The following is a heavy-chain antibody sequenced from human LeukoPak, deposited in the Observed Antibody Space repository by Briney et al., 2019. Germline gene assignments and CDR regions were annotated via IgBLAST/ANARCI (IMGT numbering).Heavy chain of an antibody. V-gene: IGHV3-30*02. CDR2: IRDDGGDK. CDR3: ASSQVDSSSWHFDY. D-gene: IGHD6-13*01. CDR1: GFTFNNYG. Sequence: PGGSLRLSCAASGFTFNNYGMHWVRQAPGKGLEWVAFIRDDGGDKFYADSVKDRFTISRDSSKNTLYLQMNSLRAEDTALYYCASSQVDSSSWHFDYWGQGTLVTVSS. J-gene: IGHJ4*02.